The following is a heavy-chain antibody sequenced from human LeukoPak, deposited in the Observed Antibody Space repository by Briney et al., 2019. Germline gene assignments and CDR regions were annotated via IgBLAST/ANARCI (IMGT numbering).Heavy chain of an antibody. J-gene: IGHJ4*02. D-gene: IGHD5-24*01. CDR2: ISWNSGSI. Sequence: GGSLRLSCAASGFTFDDYAMHWVRQAPGKGLEWVSGISWNSGSIGYVDSVKGRFTISRDNAKNSLYLQMNSLRVEDTAVYYCAKSGYNRFDYWGQGTLVTVSS. V-gene: IGHV3-9*01. CDR3: AKSGYNRFDY. CDR1: GFTFDDYA.